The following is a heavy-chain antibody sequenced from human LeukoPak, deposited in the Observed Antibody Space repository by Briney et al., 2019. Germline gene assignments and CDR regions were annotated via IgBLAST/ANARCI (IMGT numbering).Heavy chain of an antibody. J-gene: IGHJ4*02. CDR3: TPLGPMTGLDY. Sequence: PGGSLRLSCAASGFTFSGSAMHWVRQASGKGLEWVGRIRSKANSYATAYAASVKGRFTISGDDSKNTAYLQMNSLKTEDTAVYYCTPLGPMTGLDYWGQGTLVTVSS. CDR1: GFTFSGSA. D-gene: IGHD3-22*01. V-gene: IGHV3-73*01. CDR2: IRSKANSYAT.